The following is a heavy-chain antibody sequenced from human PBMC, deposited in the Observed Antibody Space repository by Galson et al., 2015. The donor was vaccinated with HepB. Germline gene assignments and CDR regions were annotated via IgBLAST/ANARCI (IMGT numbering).Heavy chain of an antibody. J-gene: IGHJ2*01. D-gene: IGHD4-17*01. CDR3: ARDGYTYYGMDVWYFDL. CDR1: GFTFSSYE. Sequence: SLRLSCAASGFTFSSYEMNWVRQAPGKGLEWVSYISSSGSSIYYADSVKGRFTISRDNAKNSLYLQMNSLRAEDTAVYYCARDGYTYYGMDVWYFDLWGRGTLVTVSS. V-gene: IGHV3-48*03. CDR2: ISSSGSSI.